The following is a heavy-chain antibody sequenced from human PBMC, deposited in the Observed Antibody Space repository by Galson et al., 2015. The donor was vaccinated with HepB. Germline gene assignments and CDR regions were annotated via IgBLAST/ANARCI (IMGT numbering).Heavy chain of an antibody. V-gene: IGHV3-48*01. CDR1: GFTFSRYS. CDR3: ARGVGIAVAGNWFDP. CDR2: ISSSSSTI. D-gene: IGHD6-19*01. J-gene: IGHJ5*02. Sequence: SLRLSCAASGFTFSRYSMNWVRQAPGKGLEWVSYISSSSSTIYYADSVKGRFTISRDNAKNSLYLQMNSLRAEDTAVYYCARGVGIAVAGNWFDPWGQGTLVTVSS.